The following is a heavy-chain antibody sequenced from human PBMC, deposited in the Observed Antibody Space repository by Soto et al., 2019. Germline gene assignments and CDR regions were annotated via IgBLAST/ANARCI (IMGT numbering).Heavy chain of an antibody. Sequence: ASVKVSCKASGYTFTGYYMHWVRQAPGQGLEWMGWINPNSGGTNYAQKFQGRVTMTRDTSISTAYMELSRLRSDDTAVYYCARGARTGYSSSWYGNWFDPWGQGTLVTVSS. CDR1: GYTFTGYY. V-gene: IGHV1-2*02. D-gene: IGHD6-13*01. J-gene: IGHJ5*02. CDR3: ARGARTGYSSSWYGNWFDP. CDR2: INPNSGGT.